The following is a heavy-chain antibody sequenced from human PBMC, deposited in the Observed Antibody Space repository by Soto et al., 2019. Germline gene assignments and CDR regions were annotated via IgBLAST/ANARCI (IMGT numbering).Heavy chain of an antibody. D-gene: IGHD3-9*01. CDR3: ARDSGVLRYFDWLPPPDY. Sequence: GGSLRLSCAASGFTVSSNYMSWVRQAPGKGLEWVSVIYSGGSTYYADSVKGRFTISRDNSKNTLYLQMNSLRAEDTAVYYCARDSGVLRYFDWLPPPDYWGKGTLVTVSS. CDR1: GFTVSSNY. V-gene: IGHV3-66*01. CDR2: IYSGGST. J-gene: IGHJ4*02.